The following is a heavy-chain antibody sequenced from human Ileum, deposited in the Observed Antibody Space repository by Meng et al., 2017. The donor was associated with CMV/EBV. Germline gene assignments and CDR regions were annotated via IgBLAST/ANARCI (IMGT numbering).Heavy chain of an antibody. Sequence: LEAGVGLLQPGESRRRSGAASGFTFSTYAMSWVRQAPGKGLEWVSTITTSGDATYYADSVRGRFTISRDNSKNTLNLQMNSLRAEDTAVYYCAKDPSREEAWGQGTLVTVSS. J-gene: IGHJ5*02. CDR1: GFTFSTYA. V-gene: IGHV3-23*01. CDR3: AKDPSREEA. CDR2: ITTSGDAT. D-gene: IGHD5-24*01.